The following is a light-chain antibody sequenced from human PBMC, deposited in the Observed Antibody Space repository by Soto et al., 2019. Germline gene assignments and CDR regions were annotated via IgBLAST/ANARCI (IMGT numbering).Light chain of an antibody. J-gene: IGKJ3*01. Sequence: DIPMTQSPSSLSASVGDRVTITCQASQDISNYLNWYQQKPGKAPKLLIYDASNLETGVPSRISGSGSGTDFPFTISRLQPEDIATYYCQQYDNLPFPFRPGTKVDIK. CDR2: DAS. CDR1: QDISNY. V-gene: IGKV1-33*01. CDR3: QQYDNLPFP.